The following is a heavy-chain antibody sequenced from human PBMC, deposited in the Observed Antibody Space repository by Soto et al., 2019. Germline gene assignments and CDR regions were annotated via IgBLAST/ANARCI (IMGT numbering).Heavy chain of an antibody. CDR1: GESVATGAFY. CDR2: IFYAGDT. CDR3: AREGDYRTWFEP. V-gene: IGHV4-31*03. Sequence: SETLSLTCTVSGESVATGAFYWSWIRLQSGKGPEWIGSIFYAGDTYYNPSLKSRVEISLDGSQNQFSLNLRSVTAADTAVYYCAREGDYRTWFEPWGPGTLVTVSS. D-gene: IGHD4-17*01. J-gene: IGHJ5*02.